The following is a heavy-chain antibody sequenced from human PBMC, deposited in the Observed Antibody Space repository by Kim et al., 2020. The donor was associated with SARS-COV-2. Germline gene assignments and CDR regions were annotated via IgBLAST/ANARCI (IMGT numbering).Heavy chain of an antibody. J-gene: IGHJ3*02. D-gene: IGHD3-10*01. V-gene: IGHV3-30*01. Sequence: YDADSVKRRFTISRDNSKNTLYLEMNRLRAEDTAVYYCAGDEGTNDAFDSWGQGTMVTVSS. CDR3: AGDEGTNDAFDS.